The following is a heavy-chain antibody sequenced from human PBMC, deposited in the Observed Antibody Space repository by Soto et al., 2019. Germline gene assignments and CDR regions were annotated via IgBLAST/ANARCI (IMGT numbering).Heavy chain of an antibody. CDR2: ISGSGGST. CDR3: AKVLGYCSGGSCYSDP. CDR1: GFTFSSYA. V-gene: IGHV3-23*01. D-gene: IGHD2-15*01. J-gene: IGHJ5*02. Sequence: GGSLRLSCAASGFTFSSYAMSWVRQAPGKGLEWVSAISGSGGSTYYADSVKGRFTISRDNSKNTLYLQMNSLRAEDTAVYYCAKVLGYCSGGSCYSDPWGQGTLVTVSS.